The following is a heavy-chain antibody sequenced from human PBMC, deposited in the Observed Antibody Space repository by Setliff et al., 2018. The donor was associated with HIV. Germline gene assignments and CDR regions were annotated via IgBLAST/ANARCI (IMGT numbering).Heavy chain of an antibody. CDR1: GYAFTSQF. V-gene: IGHV1-46*01. D-gene: IGHD1-26*01. CDR2: ISPSGDRT. J-gene: IGHJ3*02. Sequence: ASVKVSCKASGYAFTSQFMHWVRQAPGQGLEWMGIISPSGDRTTYAEKFQGRVTITADTSTDTAYMELSSLRSEDTAVYYCATSRGYSGSPSDAFDIWGQGTMVTVSS. CDR3: ATSRGYSGSPSDAFDI.